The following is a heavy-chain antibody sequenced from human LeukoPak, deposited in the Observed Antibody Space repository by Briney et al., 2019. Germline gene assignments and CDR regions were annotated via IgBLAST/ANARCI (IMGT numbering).Heavy chain of an antibody. V-gene: IGHV4-30-4*01. CDR1: GGSISSGDYY. Sequence: SETLSLTCTVSGGSISSGDYYWSWIRQPPGKGLEWIGYIYYSGSTYYNPSLKSRVTISVDTSKNQFPLKLSSVTAADTAVYYCARLRLPNYDFWSGPLNYYYYGMDVWGQGTTVTVSS. J-gene: IGHJ6*02. CDR2: IYYSGST. CDR3: ARLRLPNYDFWSGPLNYYYYGMDV. D-gene: IGHD3-3*01.